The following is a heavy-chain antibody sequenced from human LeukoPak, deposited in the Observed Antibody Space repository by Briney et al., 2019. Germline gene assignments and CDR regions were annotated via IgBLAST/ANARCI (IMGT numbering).Heavy chain of an antibody. Sequence: PGGSLRLSCAASGFTFSSYAMSWVRQAPGKGLEWVSAISGSGGSTYYADSVKGRFTISRDNSKNTLYLQMNSLRAEDTAVYYCAKVSVRAMVRGVSDYWGQGTLVTVSS. CDR1: GFTFSSYA. CDR2: ISGSGGST. D-gene: IGHD3-10*01. V-gene: IGHV3-23*01. CDR3: AKVSVRAMVRGVSDY. J-gene: IGHJ4*02.